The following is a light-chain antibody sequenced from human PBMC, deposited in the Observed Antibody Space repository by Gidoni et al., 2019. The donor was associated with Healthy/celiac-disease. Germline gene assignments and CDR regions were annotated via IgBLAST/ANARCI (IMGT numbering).Light chain of an antibody. V-gene: IGKV2-28*01. CDR1: QSLLHSNGYNY. J-gene: IGKJ1*01. CDR2: LGS. CDR3: MQALQTPRT. Sequence: DVVMTQSPLSLPVTLGQPASISCRSSQSLLHSNGYNYLDWYLQKPGQSPQHLIYLGSNRASGVPDRFSSSGAGTDVTLKISRGEAEDVGVYYCMQALQTPRTFGQGTKVEIK.